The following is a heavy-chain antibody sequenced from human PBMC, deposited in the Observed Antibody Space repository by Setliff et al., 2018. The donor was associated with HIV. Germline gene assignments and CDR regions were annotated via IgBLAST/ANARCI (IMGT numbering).Heavy chain of an antibody. D-gene: IGHD6-13*01. CDR1: GDTFRNYA. V-gene: IGHV1-69*05. Sequence: SVKVSCKVSGDTFRNYAINWVRLAPGQGLEWMGEIMALFQRTQYAQKFQGRVTFTMDESTSTAYMELRSLRSDDTAIFYCARGRMAAAGMFIPRALDYWGQGTLVTVSS. J-gene: IGHJ4*02. CDR2: IMALFQRT. CDR3: ARGRMAAAGMFIPRALDY.